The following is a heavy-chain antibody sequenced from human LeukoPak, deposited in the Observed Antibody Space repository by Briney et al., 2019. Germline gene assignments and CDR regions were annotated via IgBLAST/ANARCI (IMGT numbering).Heavy chain of an antibody. V-gene: IGHV1-18*04. Sequence: ASVKVSCKASGYIFTRYAISWVRQAPGQGLEWMGWISTYNGDTNYAQKFQGRVTMTPDTSTTTAYMELRSLRSDDTAAYYCARDPSNSSGRRPYFDYWGQGTLVTVSS. D-gene: IGHD6-19*01. CDR1: GYIFTRYA. CDR3: ARDPSNSSGRRPYFDY. J-gene: IGHJ4*02. CDR2: ISTYNGDT.